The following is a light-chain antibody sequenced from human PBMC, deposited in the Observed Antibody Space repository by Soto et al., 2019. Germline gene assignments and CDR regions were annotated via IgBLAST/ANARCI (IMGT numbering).Light chain of an antibody. Sequence: QSALTQPHSAPGSPGQSVTISCTGTRSDVGGYNYVSWYQQHPGKAPKLMIYEVNKRPSGVPDRFSGSKSGNTTSLTVSGLQAEDEADYYCSSYSGSNIVIFGGGTKLTVL. V-gene: IGLV2-8*01. J-gene: IGLJ2*01. CDR1: RSDVGGYNY. CDR3: SSYSGSNIVI. CDR2: EVN.